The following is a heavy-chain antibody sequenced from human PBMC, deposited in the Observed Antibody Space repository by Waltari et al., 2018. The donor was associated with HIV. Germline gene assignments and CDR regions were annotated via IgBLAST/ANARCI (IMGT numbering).Heavy chain of an antibody. V-gene: IGHV4-30-2*01. CDR2: IHHRGTT. Sequence: QLQLQESGSRQVKPSETLSLMCTISGDSLNHGAYYWRWIRPPPGKDLAWIGYIHHRGTTNYNPSLKSRVTFFLDRSKNHFSLNLKSVTAADTAVYYCARSAYDTVTGGGWFDAWGQGILVTVSS. J-gene: IGHJ5*02. CDR1: GDSLNHGAYY. CDR3: ARSAYDTVTGGGWFDA. D-gene: IGHD3-9*01.